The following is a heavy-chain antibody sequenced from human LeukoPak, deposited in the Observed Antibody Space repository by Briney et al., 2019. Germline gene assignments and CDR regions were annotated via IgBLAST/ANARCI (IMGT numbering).Heavy chain of an antibody. CDR1: GFTFSSYA. CDR3: AKDYRVYYYDSSGYFDY. Sequence: GGSLRLSCAASGFTFSSYAMSWVRQAPGKGLEWVSAISGSGGSTYYADSVKGRFTISRDNSKNTLYLQMNSLRAEDTAVYYCAKDYRVYYYDSSGYFDYWGQGTLVTLSS. D-gene: IGHD3-22*01. J-gene: IGHJ4*02. CDR2: ISGSGGST. V-gene: IGHV3-23*01.